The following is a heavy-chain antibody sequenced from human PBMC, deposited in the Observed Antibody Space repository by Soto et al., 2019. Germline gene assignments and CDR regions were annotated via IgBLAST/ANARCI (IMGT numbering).Heavy chain of an antibody. CDR3: GREGRIAPAGRFDY. V-gene: IGHV4-31*03. CDR1: VVPISSGDYY. Sequence: TLSRTCTFSVVPISSGDYYCSWILQVPGKGLEWIGYIYYSGSTYYNPSLKSRVAMSVNTSKNQFSLKLSSVTAADTAIYYCGREGRIAPAGRFDYGGQRSQV. J-gene: IGHJ4*02. CDR2: IYYSGST. D-gene: IGHD6-13*01.